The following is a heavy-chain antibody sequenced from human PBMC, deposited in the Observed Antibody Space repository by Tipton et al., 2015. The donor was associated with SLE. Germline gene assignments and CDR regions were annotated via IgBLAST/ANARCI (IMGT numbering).Heavy chain of an antibody. CDR1: GGSINNYY. CDR2: VYDTGNT. V-gene: IGHV4-59*01. CDR3: ARDLRIILYLGYFEY. Sequence: TLSLTCTVSGGSINNYYWSWIRQSPGKGLEWIGFVYDTGNTKYNPSLKSRATISVDTSKNQFSLKLTSVTAADTAVYYCARDLRIILYLGYFEYWGPGTLVTVSS. J-gene: IGHJ4*02. D-gene: IGHD2/OR15-2a*01.